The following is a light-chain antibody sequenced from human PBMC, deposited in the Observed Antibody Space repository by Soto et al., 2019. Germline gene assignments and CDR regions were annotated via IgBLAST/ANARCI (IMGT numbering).Light chain of an antibody. J-gene: IGLJ2*01. CDR1: SSDVGGYNY. V-gene: IGLV2-14*01. Sequence: QSALTQPPSASGSPGQSVAISCTGTSSDVGGYNYVSWYQQHPGKAPKLMIYEVSNRPSGVSNRFSGSKSGNTASLTISGLQAEDEADYYCSSYTSSSTLVGGGTKLTVL. CDR3: SSYTSSSTL. CDR2: EVS.